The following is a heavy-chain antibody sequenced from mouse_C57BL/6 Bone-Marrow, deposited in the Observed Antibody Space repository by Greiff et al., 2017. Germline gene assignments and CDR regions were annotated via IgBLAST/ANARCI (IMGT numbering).Heavy chain of an antibody. J-gene: IGHJ2*01. CDR2: INPGSGGT. V-gene: IGHV1-54*01. Sequence: QVQLKQPGAELVRPGTSVKVSCKASGYAFTNYLIEWVKQRPGQGLEWIGEINPGSGGTNYNEKFKGKATLTADKSSSTAYMQLSSLTTEDSAVYFCAKNYGSSYYFDYWGQGTTLTVSS. CDR3: AKNYGSSYYFDY. D-gene: IGHD1-1*01. CDR1: GYAFTNYL.